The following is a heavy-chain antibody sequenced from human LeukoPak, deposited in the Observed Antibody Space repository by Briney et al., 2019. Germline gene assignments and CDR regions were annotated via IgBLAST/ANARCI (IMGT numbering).Heavy chain of an antibody. CDR1: GGSISSGSYY. V-gene: IGHV4-61*02. Sequence: SETLSLTCTVSGGSISSGSYYWSWIRQPAGKGLEWIGRIHTSGSTNYSPSLKSRVTMSVDTSKNQFSLKLSSVTAADTAVYYCARDRYYYDSSGYYRLDYWGQGTLVTVSS. D-gene: IGHD3-22*01. J-gene: IGHJ4*02. CDR3: ARDRYYYDSSGYYRLDY. CDR2: IHTSGST.